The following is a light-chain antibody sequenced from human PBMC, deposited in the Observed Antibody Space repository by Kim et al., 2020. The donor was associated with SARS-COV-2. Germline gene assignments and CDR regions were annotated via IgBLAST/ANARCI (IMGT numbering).Light chain of an antibody. CDR2: AAS. V-gene: IGKV1-39*01. Sequence: ASAGDRVTITCRASQSINTYVNWYQQKPGKAPKLLISAASSLQSGVPSRFTGSGSGTDFTLSISSLQPEDFATYYCQQSYSTPWTFGQGTKVDIK. J-gene: IGKJ1*01. CDR1: QSINTY. CDR3: QQSYSTPWT.